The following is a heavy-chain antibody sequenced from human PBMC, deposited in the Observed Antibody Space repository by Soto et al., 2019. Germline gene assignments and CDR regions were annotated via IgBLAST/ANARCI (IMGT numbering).Heavy chain of an antibody. V-gene: IGHV6-1*01. CDR1: GDSVSSNSAA. Sequence: SETLSFTCSISGDSVSSNSAAWNWIRQSPSRGLEWLGRTYYRSKWYNDYAVSVKSRITINPDTSKNQFSLQLNSVTPEDTAVYYCARELGSGWYRWLDPWGQGTLVKVS. CDR3: ARELGSGWYRWLDP. CDR2: TYYRSKWYN. D-gene: IGHD6-19*01. J-gene: IGHJ5*02.